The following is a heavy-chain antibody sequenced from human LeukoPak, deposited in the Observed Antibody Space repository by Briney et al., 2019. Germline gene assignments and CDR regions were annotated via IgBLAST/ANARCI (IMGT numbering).Heavy chain of an antibody. J-gene: IGHJ4*02. V-gene: IGHV1-24*01. D-gene: IGHD3-9*01. Sequence: ASVKVSCKASGYTFTGYYMHWVRQAPGKGLEWMGGFDPEDGETIYAQKFQGRVTMTEDTSTDTAYMELSSLRSEDTAVYYCATAGIDYDILTGYRFDYWGQGTLVTVSS. CDR1: GYTFTGYY. CDR3: ATAGIDYDILTGYRFDY. CDR2: FDPEDGET.